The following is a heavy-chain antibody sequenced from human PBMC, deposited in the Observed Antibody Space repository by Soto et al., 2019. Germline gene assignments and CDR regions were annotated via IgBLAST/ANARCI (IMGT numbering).Heavy chain of an antibody. Sequence: EWVGRIKSKTGGGTTDYAAPVKGRFTISRDDSKNTLYLQMNSLKTEDTAVYYCTTEYSFFFSCYGDHRDLHSFPTRRSSDL. J-gene: IGHJ2*01. CDR3: TTEYSFFFSCYGDHRDLHSFPTRRSSDL. CDR2: IKSKTGGGTT. D-gene: IGHD3-3*02. V-gene: IGHV3-15*07.